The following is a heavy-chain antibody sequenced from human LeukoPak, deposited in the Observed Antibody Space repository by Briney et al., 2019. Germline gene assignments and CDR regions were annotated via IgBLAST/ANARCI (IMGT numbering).Heavy chain of an antibody. CDR1: GGSISTGSYY. CDR2: TFTSVNT. D-gene: IGHD1-26*01. CDR3: ARRLGARELFDAFDI. J-gene: IGHJ3*02. V-gene: IGHV4-61*09. Sequence: SETLSLTCTVSGGSISTGSYYWSWIRQPAGKGLEWIGRIFTSGSTDYNPSLGWIGHTFTSVNTDHTDYNPSLKSRVTISLETSNNQFSLRLTSVTAADTAVYYCARRLGARELFDAFDIWGQGTMVTVSS.